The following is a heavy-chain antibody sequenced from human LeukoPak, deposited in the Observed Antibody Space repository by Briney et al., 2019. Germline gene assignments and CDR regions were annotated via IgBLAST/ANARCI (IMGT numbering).Heavy chain of an antibody. V-gene: IGHV3-30*02. D-gene: IGHD1-26*01. CDR1: GFPFRSYA. CDR2: IRYDGSYK. CDR3: VREAAATLFDY. Sequence: GGSLRLSCAASGFPFRSYAMHWVRQAPGKGLEWVAFIRYDGSYKYYADSVKGRFSISRDNTQNSLSLQMSSLKAEDTAVYYCVREAAATLFDYWGQGTLVTVSS. J-gene: IGHJ4*02.